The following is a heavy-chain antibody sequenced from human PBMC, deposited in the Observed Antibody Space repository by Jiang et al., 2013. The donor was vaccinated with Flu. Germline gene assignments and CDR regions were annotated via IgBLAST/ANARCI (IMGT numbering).Heavy chain of an antibody. J-gene: IGHJ4*02. CDR3: ARLRAAWGTNFDD. CDR2: VFHTGFT. D-gene: IGHD2-15*01. V-gene: IGHV4-39*07. Sequence: CTVSADSVRSSSYYWGWIRQSPGKGLEWIGSVFHTGFTYYNPSVKSRVTISVDTSKNQFSLKLSSATAADTAVYYCARLRAAWGTNFDDWGQGTLVTVSS. CDR1: ADSVRSSSYY.